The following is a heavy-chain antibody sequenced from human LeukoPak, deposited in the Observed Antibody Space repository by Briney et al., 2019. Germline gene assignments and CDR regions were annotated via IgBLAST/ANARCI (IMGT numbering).Heavy chain of an antibody. CDR3: AELGITMIGGV. J-gene: IGHJ6*04. V-gene: IGHV3-11*04. Sequence: GGSLRLSCAASGLTVSSNCMSWVRQAPGKGLEWVSYISSSGSTIYYADSVKGRFTISRDNAKKSLYLQMNSLRAEDTAVYYCAELGITMIGGVWGKGTTVTISS. CDR1: GLTVSSNC. CDR2: ISSSGSTI. D-gene: IGHD3-10*02.